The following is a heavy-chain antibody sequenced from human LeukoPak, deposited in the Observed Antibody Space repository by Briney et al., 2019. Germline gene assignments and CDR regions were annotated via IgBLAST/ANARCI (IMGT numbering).Heavy chain of an antibody. J-gene: IGHJ4*02. CDR2: IYYSGNT. Sequence: SSETLSLTCTASGGSISSSTYRWGWIRQPPGKGLEWIGRIYYSGNTYYNPSLKSRVTMSVDTLKHQFSLRLRSVTAAGTAVYYCARQIASAGTAGFDFWGQGALVTVSS. CDR3: ARQIASAGTAGFDF. CDR1: GGSISSSTYR. V-gene: IGHV4-39*07. D-gene: IGHD6-13*01.